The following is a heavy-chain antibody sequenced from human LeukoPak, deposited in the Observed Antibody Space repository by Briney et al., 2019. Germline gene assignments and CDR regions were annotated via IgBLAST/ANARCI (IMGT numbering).Heavy chain of an antibody. V-gene: IGHV4-34*01. CDR2: ISHSGST. CDR1: GGSFSGYY. D-gene: IGHD5-18*01. J-gene: IGHJ5*02. Sequence: SETLSLTCGVYGGSFSGYYWSWIRQPPGKGLEWIGEISHSGSTNYNPSLKSRVTISVDTSKNQVSLKLSSVTAADTAVYYCAGVALAMAWFDPWGQGTLVTVPS. CDR3: AGVALAMAWFDP.